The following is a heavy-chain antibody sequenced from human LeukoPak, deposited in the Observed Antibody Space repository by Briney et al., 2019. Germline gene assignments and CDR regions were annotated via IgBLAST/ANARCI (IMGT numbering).Heavy chain of an antibody. CDR2: ISGSGVTT. D-gene: IGHD4-17*01. Sequence: GGSLRLSCAASGFTFTNYAMNWVRQAPGKGLEWVSGISGSGVTTYYADSVKGRFTISRDNSKDMLYLQMNTLRAEDTAVYYCAKDTVFGEPNWFDPWGKGTLVTVSS. V-gene: IGHV3-23*01. CDR3: AKDTVFGEPNWFDP. CDR1: GFTFTNYA. J-gene: IGHJ5*02.